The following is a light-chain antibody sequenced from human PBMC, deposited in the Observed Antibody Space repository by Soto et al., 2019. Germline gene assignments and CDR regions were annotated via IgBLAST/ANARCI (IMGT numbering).Light chain of an antibody. CDR3: QQYGTWWT. J-gene: IGKJ1*01. Sequence: EIVMTQSPATLSVSPGERATLSCRASQSVSSNLAWYQQKPGQAPRLLIYGASTRATGIPARFSGSGSGTEFNLTISILQSEDFAVYYCQQYGTWWTFGQGTKVEIK. V-gene: IGKV3-15*01. CDR2: GAS. CDR1: QSVSSN.